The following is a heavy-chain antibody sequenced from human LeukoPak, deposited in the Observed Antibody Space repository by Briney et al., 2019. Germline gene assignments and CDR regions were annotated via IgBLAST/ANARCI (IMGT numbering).Heavy chain of an antibody. V-gene: IGHV1-69*06. D-gene: IGHD3-16*01. J-gene: IGHJ4*02. CDR2: IIPIFGTA. Sequence: GASVKVSCKASGYTFTSYDINWVRQATGQGLEWMGGIIPIFGTANYAQKFRGRVTITADKSTRTAYMELSSLRSEDTAVYYCAGDNDSRDPPHFDYWGQGTLVTVSS. CDR1: GYTFTSYD. CDR3: AGDNDSRDPPHFDY.